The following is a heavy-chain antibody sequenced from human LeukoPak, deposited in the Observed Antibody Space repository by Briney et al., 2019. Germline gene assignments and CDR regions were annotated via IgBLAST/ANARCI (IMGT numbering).Heavy chain of an antibody. D-gene: IGHD1-26*01. V-gene: IGHV3-21*03. CDR3: TTDGVGVEGATYDN. J-gene: IGHJ4*02. CDR2: ISTSGIYI. CDR1: GLTFSTYN. Sequence: GGSLRLSCAGSGLTFSTYNMNWVRQAPGKGLEWVSSISTSGIYIYYADSVKGRFTISRDNAKNSLYLQMNSLKTEDTAVYYCTTDGVGVEGATYDNWGQGTLVSVSS.